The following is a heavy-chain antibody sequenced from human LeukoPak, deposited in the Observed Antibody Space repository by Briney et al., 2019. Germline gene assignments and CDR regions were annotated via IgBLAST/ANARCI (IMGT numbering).Heavy chain of an antibody. CDR2: IKSKTDGGTT. Sequence: GGSLRLSCAASGFTFSNAWMSWVRQAPGKGLEWVGRIKSKTDGGTTDYAAPVKGRFTISRDDPKNTLYLQMNSLKTEDTAVYYCTTDLLPSPYYYGSGSYTQGFDYWSQGTLVTVSS. V-gene: IGHV3-15*01. D-gene: IGHD3-10*01. J-gene: IGHJ4*02. CDR3: TTDLLPSPYYYGSGSYTQGFDY. CDR1: GFTFSNAW.